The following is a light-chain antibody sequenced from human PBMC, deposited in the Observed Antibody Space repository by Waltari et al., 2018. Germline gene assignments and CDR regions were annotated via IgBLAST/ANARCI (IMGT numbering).Light chain of an antibody. J-gene: IGKJ1*01. CDR2: GAA. CDR1: QSVSRS. CDR3: QHYVRLPAT. V-gene: IGKV3-20*01. Sequence: IVLTQSPGTLSLSPGERATLSCRDSQSVSRSLAWYQQKPGQAPQLLIYGAATRATGSPDRFTGSGSGTYFSLTISSLEPEDFAIYFCQHYVRLPATFGQGTKVEIK.